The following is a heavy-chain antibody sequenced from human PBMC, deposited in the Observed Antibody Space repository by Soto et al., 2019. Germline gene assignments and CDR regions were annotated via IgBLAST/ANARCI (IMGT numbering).Heavy chain of an antibody. CDR2: INHSGST. V-gene: IGHV4-34*01. CDR3: ARASGWYPFDY. CDR1: GGSFSGYY. D-gene: IGHD6-19*01. J-gene: IGHJ4*02. Sequence: QVQLQQWGAGLLKPSETLSLTCAVYGGSFSGYYWSWIRQPPGKGLEWIGEINHSGSTNYNPSLKSRVTISVDTSKTQFSLKLSSVTAADTAVYYCARASGWYPFDYWGQGTLVTVSS.